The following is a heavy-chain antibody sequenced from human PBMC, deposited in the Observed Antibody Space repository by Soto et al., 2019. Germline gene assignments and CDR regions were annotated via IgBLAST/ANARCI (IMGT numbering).Heavy chain of an antibody. V-gene: IGHV1-2*04. CDR3: ARARGYCTNGVCNNWFDP. CDR1: GYTFTGYY. J-gene: IGHJ5*02. CDR2: INPNSGGT. Sequence: ASLKVSCKASGYTFTGYYMHWVRQAPGQGLEWMGWINPNSGGTNYAQKFQGWVTMTRDTSISTAYMELSRLRSDDTAVYYCARARGYCTNGVCNNWFDPWGQGTLVTVSS. D-gene: IGHD2-8*01.